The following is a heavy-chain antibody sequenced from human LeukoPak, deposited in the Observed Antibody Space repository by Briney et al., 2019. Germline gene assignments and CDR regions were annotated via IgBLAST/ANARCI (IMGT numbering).Heavy chain of an antibody. D-gene: IGHD3-3*01. CDR2: IRYDGSNK. J-gene: IGHJ6*03. Sequence: GGSLRLSCAASGFTFSSYGMHWARQAPGKGLEWVAFIRYDGSNKYYADSVKGRFTISRDNSKNTLYLQMNSLRAEDTAVYYCAKSYDFSYYMDVWGKGTTVTVSS. V-gene: IGHV3-30*02. CDR3: AKSYDFSYYMDV. CDR1: GFTFSSYG.